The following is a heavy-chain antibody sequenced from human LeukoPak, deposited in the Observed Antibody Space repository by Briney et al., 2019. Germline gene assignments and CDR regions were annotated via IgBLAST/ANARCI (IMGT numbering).Heavy chain of an antibody. J-gene: IGHJ4*02. CDR1: GYLFTSYG. CDR2: IYPGDSDT. Sequence: GASLEISCEGSGYLFTSYGSGWGREVRGKGREGRGIIYPGDSDTRYSPSFQGQVTISAHNSISTAYLQWSSLKASDTAMYYCARHAEWFGEFYIHYWGQGTLITVSS. CDR3: ARHAEWFGEFYIHY. D-gene: IGHD3-10*01. V-gene: IGHV5-51*01.